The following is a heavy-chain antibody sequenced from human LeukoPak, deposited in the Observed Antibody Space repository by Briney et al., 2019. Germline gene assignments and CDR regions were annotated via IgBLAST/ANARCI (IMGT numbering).Heavy chain of an antibody. CDR2: IWYDGSNK. CDR3: ARGRGADYGGNSGYFDY. V-gene: IGHV3-33*01. J-gene: IGHJ4*02. D-gene: IGHD4-23*01. CDR1: GFTFSGFG. Sequence: GKSLRLSCAASGFTFSGFGMHWVRQAPGKGLEWVAVIWYDGSNKYYADSVKGRFTISRDNPKNTLYVQMNSLRAEDTAVYYCARGRGADYGGNSGYFDYWGQGTLVTVSS.